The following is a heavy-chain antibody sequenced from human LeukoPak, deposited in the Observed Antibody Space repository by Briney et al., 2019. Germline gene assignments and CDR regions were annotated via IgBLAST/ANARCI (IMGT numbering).Heavy chain of an antibody. CDR3: ARDGLAWFDP. J-gene: IGHJ5*02. CDR1: GGSIGRGSYY. Sequence: SETLSLTCSVSGGSIGRGSYYWGWIRQSPGKGLEWIGSIYYSGSTNYNPSLKSRVTISVDTSKNQFSLKLSSVTAADTAVYYCARDGLAWFDPWGQGTLVTVSS. CDR2: IYYSGST. V-gene: IGHV4-39*07. D-gene: IGHD2-2*03.